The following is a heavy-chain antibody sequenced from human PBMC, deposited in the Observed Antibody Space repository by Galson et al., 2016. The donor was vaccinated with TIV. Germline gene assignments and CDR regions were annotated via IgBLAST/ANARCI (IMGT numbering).Heavy chain of an antibody. Sequence: SLRLSCAASGFDFNALAMSWVRQVPGKGLQWVASISGSGGQTHYGDSVRGRFIISRDDSKNTVYLRMNNVRVDDTAVYYCAKSLFHTIDFRGLTVIFDHWGQGALVTVSS. CDR3: AKSLFHTIDFRGLTVIFDH. CDR2: ISGSGGQT. V-gene: IGHV3-23*01. J-gene: IGHJ4*02. D-gene: IGHD5-24*01. CDR1: GFDFNALA.